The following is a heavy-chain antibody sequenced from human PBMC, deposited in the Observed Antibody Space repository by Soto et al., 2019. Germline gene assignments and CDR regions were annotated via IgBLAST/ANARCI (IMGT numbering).Heavy chain of an antibody. J-gene: IGHJ5*02. Sequence: ASVKVSCKASGYSFTNTGVSWVRQATGQGLEWIGWMNPGSGDTGYAQKFQGRVTMTRDISIATAYMGLSSLRSDDTAIYYCARMVTFGSSNWFDPWGQAPLGTVS. CDR3: ARMVTFGSSNWFDP. CDR2: MNPGSGDT. D-gene: IGHD3-16*01. V-gene: IGHV1-8*01. CDR1: GYSFTNTG.